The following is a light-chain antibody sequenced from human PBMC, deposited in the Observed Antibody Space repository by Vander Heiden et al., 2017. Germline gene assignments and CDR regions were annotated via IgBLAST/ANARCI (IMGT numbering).Light chain of an antibody. CDR3: SSYTSSSTYV. V-gene: IGLV2-14*03. Sequence: QSALTQPASVSGSPGQSITISCTGTSSDFGGYNYVAWYQQHPGKAPKLMIYDVSNRPSGVSNRFSGSKSGNTASLTISGLQDEDESDYYCSSYTSSSTYVFGTGTKVTVL. CDR2: DVS. CDR1: SSDFGGYNY. J-gene: IGLJ1*01.